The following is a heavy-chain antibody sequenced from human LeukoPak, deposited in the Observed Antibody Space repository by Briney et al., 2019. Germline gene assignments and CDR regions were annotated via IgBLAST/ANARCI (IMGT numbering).Heavy chain of an antibody. CDR3: ATLRRSRWYIGD. CDR2: INPYSGGT. J-gene: IGHJ4*02. CDR1: GYSFTDYY. D-gene: IGHD6-19*01. V-gene: IGHV1-2*02. Sequence: GASVKVSCKASGYSFTDYYIHWVRQSPGQGLEWMGWINPYSGGTNYAEKFQGRVTMTRDTSITTAYMELSSLKSDDTAMYYCATLRRSRWYIGDWGQGTLVTVSS.